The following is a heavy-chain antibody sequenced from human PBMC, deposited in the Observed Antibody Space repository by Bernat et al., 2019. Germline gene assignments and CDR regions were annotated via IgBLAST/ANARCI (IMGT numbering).Heavy chain of an antibody. D-gene: IGHD6-19*01. J-gene: IGHJ4*02. CDR2: SLYRSKCYY. CDR3: ARDVLGAVPRTPLDC. CDR1: GDSVSSKSAA. V-gene: IGHV6-1*01. Sequence: QVQLQQSGPGLVKPSQTLSLTCAISGDSVSSKSAAWNWIRQSPSRGLEWLGRSLYRSKCYYDYAVSVKSRVTINPDTSKNQFSLHLNSVTPEDTAVYYCARDVLGAVPRTPLDCWGQGTLVTVSS.